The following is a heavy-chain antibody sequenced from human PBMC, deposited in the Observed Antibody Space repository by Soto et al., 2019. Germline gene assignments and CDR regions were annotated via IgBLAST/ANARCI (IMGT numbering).Heavy chain of an antibody. CDR1: GYTFGKYA. V-gene: IGHV1-3*01. J-gene: IGHJ4*01. D-gene: IGHD5-18*01. CDR3: ASGLWLSTTASYSFD. Sequence: GASVKVCCKASGYTFGKYAMQCVLQAFGQRPEWVGWINAGNGNTKYSQKFQDRFTITRDTSANTAYMDLRSLTSEDTAVYYCASGLWLSTTASYSFD. CDR2: INAGNGNT.